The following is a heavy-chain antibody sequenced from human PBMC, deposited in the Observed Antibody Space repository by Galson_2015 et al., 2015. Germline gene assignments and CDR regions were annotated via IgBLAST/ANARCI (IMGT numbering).Heavy chain of an antibody. V-gene: IGHV3-7*03. CDR2: IEQDGSEK. CDR3: ARDKGMDV. Sequence: SLRLSCAASGFSFSNYWMTWVRQAPGKGLEWVANIEQDGSEKYYVDSVKGRFTISRDNTKNSLYLQMNSLRAEDTAVYYCARDKGMDVWGQGTTVTVSS. J-gene: IGHJ6*02. CDR1: GFSFSNYW.